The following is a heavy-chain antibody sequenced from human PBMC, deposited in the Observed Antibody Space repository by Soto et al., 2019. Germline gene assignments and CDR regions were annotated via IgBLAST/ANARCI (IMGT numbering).Heavy chain of an antibody. CDR2: IFYTGRT. Sequence: SETLSLTCTVSDGSISTSSYYWGWIRQSPGKGLKWIGTIFYTGRTYYNPSLESRVTLSVDTSKNQFSLHLTSVTAADTAMYYCTRHHPHHYDSSGYFDYWGQGTLVTVSS. CDR3: TRHHPHHYDSSGYFDY. J-gene: IGHJ4*02. D-gene: IGHD3-22*01. V-gene: IGHV4-39*01. CDR1: DGSISTSSYY.